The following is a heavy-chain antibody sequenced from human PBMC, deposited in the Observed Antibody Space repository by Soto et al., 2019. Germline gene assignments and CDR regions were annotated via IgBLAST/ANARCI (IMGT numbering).Heavy chain of an antibody. CDR1: GYTFTSYD. Sequence: ASVKVSCKASGYTFTSYDINWVRQAPGQGLEWMGWISAYTGNTNYAQKLQGRVTMTTDTSTSTAYMELRSLRSDDTAVYYCAKSFFYDSSGYPTLFDYWGKGTLVTVS. D-gene: IGHD3-22*01. CDR2: ISAYTGNT. V-gene: IGHV1-18*04. J-gene: IGHJ4*02. CDR3: AKSFFYDSSGYPTLFDY.